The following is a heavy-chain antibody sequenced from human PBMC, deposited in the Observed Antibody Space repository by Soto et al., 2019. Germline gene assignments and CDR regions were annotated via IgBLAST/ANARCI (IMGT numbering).Heavy chain of an antibody. CDR3: ARVDHRGYFSVLTDF. D-gene: IGHD3-10*02. Sequence: SLTCAVSGGSISSSNWWSWVRQPPGKGLEWIGEIYHSGSTNYNPSLKSRVTISVDKSKNQFSLKLSSVTAADTAVYYCARVDHRGYFSVLTDFWGQGILVTVSS. CDR1: GGSISSSNW. J-gene: IGHJ4*02. V-gene: IGHV4-4*02. CDR2: IYHSGST.